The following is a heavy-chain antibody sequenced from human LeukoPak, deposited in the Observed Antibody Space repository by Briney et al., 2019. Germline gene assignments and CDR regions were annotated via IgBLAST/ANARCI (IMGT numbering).Heavy chain of an antibody. CDR3: ARPLNDYTFDY. J-gene: IGHJ4*02. CDR1: GYTCTGYN. Sequence: ASVKVSCKASGYTCTGYNMHWVRQAPGQGLEWMGWINPNNGGTIYAQKFRSRVTMTRDTSISTAYMELSSLRSDDTAVYYCARPLNDYTFDYWGQGTLVTVSS. CDR2: INPNNGGT. D-gene: IGHD4-11*01. V-gene: IGHV1-2*02.